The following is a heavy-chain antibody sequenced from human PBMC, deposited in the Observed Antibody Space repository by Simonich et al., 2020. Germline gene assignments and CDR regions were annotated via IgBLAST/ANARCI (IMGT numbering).Heavy chain of an antibody. V-gene: IGHV4-39*01. D-gene: IGHD6-13*01. CDR2: IYYRGST. Sequence: QLQLQESGPGLVKPSETLSLTCTVSGGSISSSSYYWGWIRQPPGKGLGWIGSIYYRGSTYNNPSRKSRVTISVDTSKNQFSLKLSSVTAADTAVYYCARHAGFAFDIWGQGTMVTVSS. CDR1: GGSISSSSYY. CDR3: ARHAGFAFDI. J-gene: IGHJ3*02.